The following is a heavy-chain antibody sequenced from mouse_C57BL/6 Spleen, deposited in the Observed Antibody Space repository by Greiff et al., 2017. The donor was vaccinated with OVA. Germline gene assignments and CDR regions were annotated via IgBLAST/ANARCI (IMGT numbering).Heavy chain of an antibody. D-gene: IGHD2-3*01. CDR2: IYPGDGDT. CDR3: ARSPPYESYWYFDV. J-gene: IGHJ1*03. Sequence: QVQLQQSGPELVKPGASVKISCKASGYAFSSSWINWVKQRPGKGLEWIGRIYPGDGDTNYNGKFKGKATLTADKSSSTAYMQLSSLTSEDSAVYFCARSPPYESYWYFDVWGTGTTVTVSS. CDR1: GYAFSSSW. V-gene: IGHV1-82*01.